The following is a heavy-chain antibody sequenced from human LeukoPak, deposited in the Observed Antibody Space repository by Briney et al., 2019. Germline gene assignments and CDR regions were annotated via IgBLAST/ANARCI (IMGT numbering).Heavy chain of an antibody. Sequence: ASVKVSCTASGYTFTSYDINWVRQATGQGLEWMGWMNPNSGNTGYAQRFQGRVTMTRSTSISTAYMVLSSLRSEDTAVYYCAREGVEYSRVYYYGMDVWGQGTTVTVSS. CDR3: AREGVEYSRVYYYGMDV. D-gene: IGHD6-6*01. CDR1: GYTFTSYD. V-gene: IGHV1-8*01. CDR2: MNPNSGNT. J-gene: IGHJ6*02.